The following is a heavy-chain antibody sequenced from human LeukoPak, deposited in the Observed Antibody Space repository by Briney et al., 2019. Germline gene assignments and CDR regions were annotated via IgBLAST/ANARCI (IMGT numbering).Heavy chain of an antibody. D-gene: IGHD3-9*01. CDR2: INSGDGTV. J-gene: IGHJ6*02. CDR1: GFTFSDYY. Sequence: GGSLRLSCAASGFTFSDYYMSWIRQAPGKGLEWVSYINSGDGTVYYADSVKGRFTISRDNAKNSLYLQMSSLRAEDTAVYYSARFDWNYYYGMDVWGQGTTVTVSS. V-gene: IGHV3-11*01. CDR3: ARFDWNYYYGMDV.